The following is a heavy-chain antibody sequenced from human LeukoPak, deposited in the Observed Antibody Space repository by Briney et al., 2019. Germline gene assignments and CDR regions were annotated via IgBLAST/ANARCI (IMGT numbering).Heavy chain of an antibody. J-gene: IGHJ4*02. D-gene: IGHD6-19*01. CDR2: ISWNSGSI. V-gene: IGHV3-9*01. CDR1: GFTFDDYA. CDR3: AKDRFGSGWYYFDY. Sequence: GGSLRLSCAASGFTFDDYAMPWVRQAPGKGLEWVSGISWNSGSIGYADSVKGRFTISRDNAKNSLYLQMNSLRAEDTALYYCAKDRFGSGWYYFDYWGQGTLVTVSS.